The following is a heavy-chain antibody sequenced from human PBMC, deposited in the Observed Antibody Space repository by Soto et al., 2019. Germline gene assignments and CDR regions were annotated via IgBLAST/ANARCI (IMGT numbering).Heavy chain of an antibody. J-gene: IGHJ4*02. V-gene: IGHV3-11*01. CDR1: GFTFSDYY. D-gene: IGHD5-12*01. CDR3: ARLHMAYLRQGDDY. CDR2: ISSSGHTI. Sequence: QVQLVESGGGLVKPGGSLRLSCAASGFTFSDYYMTWIRQAPGKGLQWVSSISSSGHTIEYADSVKGRFTISRDNANNSLFLQVNNLRAEDTAVYYCARLHMAYLRQGDDYWGQGTLVTVSS.